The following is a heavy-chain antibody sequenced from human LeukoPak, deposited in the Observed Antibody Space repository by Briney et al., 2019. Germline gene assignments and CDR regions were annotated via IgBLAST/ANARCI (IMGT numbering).Heavy chain of an antibody. CDR2: ISAYNGNT. V-gene: IGHV1-18*01. CDR1: GYTFTSYG. Sequence: ASVKVSCKASGYTFTSYGISWVRQAPGQGLEWMGWISAYNGNTNYAQKLQGRVTMTTDTSTSTAYMELRSLRSDDTAVYYCAGVIPGVNYGGNNVGFDPWGQGTLVTVSS. CDR3: AGVIPGVNYGGNNVGFDP. D-gene: IGHD4-23*01. J-gene: IGHJ5*02.